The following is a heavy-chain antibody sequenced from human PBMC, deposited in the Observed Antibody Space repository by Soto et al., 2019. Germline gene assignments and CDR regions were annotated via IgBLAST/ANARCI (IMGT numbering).Heavy chain of an antibody. CDR3: AKVRDIVVVPAAMPSGDMDV. V-gene: IGHV3-23*01. J-gene: IGHJ6*03. CDR2: ISGSGGST. D-gene: IGHD2-2*01. CDR1: GFTFSSYA. Sequence: GGSLRLSCAASGFTFSSYAMSWVRQAPGKGLEWVSAISGSGGSTYYADSVKGRFTISRDNSKNTLYLQMNSLRAEDTAVYYCAKVRDIVVVPAAMPSGDMDVWGKGTTVTVSS.